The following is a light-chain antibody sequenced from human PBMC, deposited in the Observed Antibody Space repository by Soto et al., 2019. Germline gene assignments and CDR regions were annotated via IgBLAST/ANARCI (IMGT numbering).Light chain of an antibody. CDR1: QSVSTY. CDR3: QQRSNWPT. Sequence: ETVLTQSPATLSLSPGERATLSCRASQSVSTYLAWYQQKTGQAPRLLLYYASNRATGIPARFSGSGSGTDFTLTISSLEPEDFAVYYCQQRSNWPTFGQGTKLEIK. V-gene: IGKV3-11*01. CDR2: YAS. J-gene: IGKJ2*01.